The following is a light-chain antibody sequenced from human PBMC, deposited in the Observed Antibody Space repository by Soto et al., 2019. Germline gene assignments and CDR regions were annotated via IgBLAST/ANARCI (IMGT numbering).Light chain of an antibody. Sequence: QSVLAQPPSVSAAPGQKVTISCSGSSSNIGGNSVSWYQQLPGTAPKLLIYDDNKRLSGIPDRFSGSKSGTSATLGITGFQTGDEADYYCGSWDSSLSAYVFGTGTKVTVL. CDR3: GSWDSSLSAYV. CDR2: DDN. J-gene: IGLJ1*01. CDR1: SSNIGGNS. V-gene: IGLV1-51*01.